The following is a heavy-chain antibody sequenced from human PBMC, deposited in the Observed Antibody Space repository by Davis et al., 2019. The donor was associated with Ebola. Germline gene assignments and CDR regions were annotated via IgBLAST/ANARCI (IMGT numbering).Heavy chain of an antibody. V-gene: IGHV3-9*01. Sequence: GGSLRLSCTPSGFTFDDFAMHWVRQVPGRGLEWVSVISWNGDRIEYADSVKGRFTISRDNAKKSLYLQMNSLRAEDTALYYCAKDLNKHGYISRCHDSWGQGTLVTVSA. CDR3: AKDLNKHGYISRCHDS. J-gene: IGHJ4*02. D-gene: IGHD5-12*01. CDR1: GFTFDDFA. CDR2: ISWNGDRI.